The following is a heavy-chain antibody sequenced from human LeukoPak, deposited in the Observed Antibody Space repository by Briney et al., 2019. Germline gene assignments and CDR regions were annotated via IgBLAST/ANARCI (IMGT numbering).Heavy chain of an antibody. CDR1: AGSISSSY. V-gene: IGHV4-34*01. D-gene: IGHD3-22*01. Sequence: SETLSLTCTVSAGSISSSYCSWIRPPPGKWLEWIGEINHSARTKSTPSLKSRVTISVHTSNNQFSLKLSSVAAADTAVYYCARENYYDSSGYPNFDYWGQGTLVTVSS. J-gene: IGHJ4*02. CDR2: INHSART. CDR3: ARENYYDSSGYPNFDY.